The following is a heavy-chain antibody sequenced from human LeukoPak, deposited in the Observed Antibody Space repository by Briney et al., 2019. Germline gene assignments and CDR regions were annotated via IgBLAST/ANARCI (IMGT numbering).Heavy chain of an antibody. D-gene: IGHD2/OR15-2a*01. CDR3: ASPFLIN. CDR2: ISYSGST. CDR1: GGTISNSGYY. J-gene: IGHJ4*02. V-gene: IGHV4-39*01. Sequence: PETLSLTCTVSGGTISNSGYYWGWIRQPPGKGLEWIGSISYSGSTYYNPSLKSRLTISVDTSNSQFSLKLSSVTAADTAVYYCASPFLINWGQGTLVTVSS.